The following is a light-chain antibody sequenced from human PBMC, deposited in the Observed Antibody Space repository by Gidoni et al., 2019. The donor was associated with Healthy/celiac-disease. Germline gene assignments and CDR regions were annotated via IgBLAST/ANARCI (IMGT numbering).Light chain of an antibody. V-gene: IGLV1-47*01. CDR2: RNN. CDR3: AAWDDSLSGRL. Sequence: QSVLTQPPSASGTPGQRVTISCSGSSSHIGSNYVYWYQQLPGTAPKLPIYRNNQRPSGVPDRFSGSKSGTSASLAISGLRSEDEADYYCAAWDDSLSGRLFGGGTKLTVL. J-gene: IGLJ3*02. CDR1: SSHIGSNY.